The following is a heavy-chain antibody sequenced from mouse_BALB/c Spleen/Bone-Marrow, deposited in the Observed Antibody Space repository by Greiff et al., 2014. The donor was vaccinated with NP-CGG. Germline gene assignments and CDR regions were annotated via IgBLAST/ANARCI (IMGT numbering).Heavy chain of an antibody. V-gene: IGHV1-67*01. CDR2: ITTYSANA. D-gene: IGHD3-3*01. J-gene: IGHJ3*01. CDR1: GYTFTDYA. Sequence: VQLQQSGPELARPGESVKISCKGSGYTFTDYAMHWVKQSHAKSLEWIGVITTYSANAKYNQKFKGKVTMTVDKSSSTAYLELARLTSEDSDIYYCARGGTGPFPYWGQGTLVTVSA. CDR3: ARGGTGPFPY.